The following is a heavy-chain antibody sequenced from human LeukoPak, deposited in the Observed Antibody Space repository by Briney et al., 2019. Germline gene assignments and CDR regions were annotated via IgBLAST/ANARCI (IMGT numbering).Heavy chain of an antibody. J-gene: IGHJ3*02. V-gene: IGHV3-33*08. CDR1: GFTFSSYG. CDR2: IWYDGSNK. Sequence: PGRSLRLSCAAYGFTFSSYGMHWVRQAPGKGLEWVAVIWYDGSNKYYADSVKGRFTISRDNSKNTLYLQMNSLRAEDTAVYYCARDISSAAGHRRGGAFDIWGQGTMVTVSS. D-gene: IGHD3-10*01. CDR3: ARDISSAAGHRRGGAFDI.